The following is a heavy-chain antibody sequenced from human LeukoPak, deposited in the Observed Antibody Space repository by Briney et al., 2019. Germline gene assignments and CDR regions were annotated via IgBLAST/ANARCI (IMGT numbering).Heavy chain of an antibody. CDR1: GFAFSSYW. CDR2: IKQNGSEE. Sequence: PGGSLRLSCAASGFAFSSYWMSWVRQAPGKGLEWVANIKQNGSEESYVGSVKGRFTISRDNAKNSLYLQMNSLRAEDTAVYYCARGEPDSSGSWGQGTLVTVSS. CDR3: ARGEPDSSGS. J-gene: IGHJ4*02. D-gene: IGHD3-22*01. V-gene: IGHV3-7*01.